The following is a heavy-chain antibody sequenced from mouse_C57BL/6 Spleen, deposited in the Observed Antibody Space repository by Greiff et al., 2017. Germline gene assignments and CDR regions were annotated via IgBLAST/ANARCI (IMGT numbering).Heavy chain of an antibody. J-gene: IGHJ4*01. CDR2: ISYDGSN. Sequence: EVKLQQSGPGLVKPSQSLSLTCSVTGYSITSGYYWNWIRQFPGNKLEWMGYISYDGSNNYNPSLKNRISITRDTSKNQFFLKLNSVTTEDTATYYCARESYGSMRGYYYAMDYWGQGTSVTVSS. D-gene: IGHD1-1*01. CDR1: GYSITSGYY. CDR3: ARESYGSMRGYYYAMDY. V-gene: IGHV3-6*01.